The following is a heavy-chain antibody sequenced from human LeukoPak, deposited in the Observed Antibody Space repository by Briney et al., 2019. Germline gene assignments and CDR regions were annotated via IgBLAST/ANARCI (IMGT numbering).Heavy chain of an antibody. Sequence: ASVKVSCKASGYTFTNDGISWVRQAPGQGLEWMGWISAYNGNTNYAQNLQGRVTMTTDTSTSTAYMELRSLGSDDTAVYYCAPAGWEGPHSWFDSWGQGTLVTLTS. V-gene: IGHV1-18*01. D-gene: IGHD1-26*01. J-gene: IGHJ5*01. CDR1: GYTFTNDG. CDR2: ISAYNGNT. CDR3: APAGWEGPHSWFDS.